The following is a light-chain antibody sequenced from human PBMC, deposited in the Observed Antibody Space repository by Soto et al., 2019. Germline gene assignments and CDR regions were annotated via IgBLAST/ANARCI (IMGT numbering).Light chain of an antibody. CDR2: GAS. V-gene: IGKV3-20*01. Sequence: ETVLTQSPGTLYFSPGERATLSCRASQSVGNSHVAWYQQRRGLPPRLLIYGASNRATGIPDRFSGSGSGTDFTLTINILEPDDFAVYYCHQYGNSPQTFGQGTKVDIK. J-gene: IGKJ1*01. CDR1: QSVGNSH. CDR3: HQYGNSPQT.